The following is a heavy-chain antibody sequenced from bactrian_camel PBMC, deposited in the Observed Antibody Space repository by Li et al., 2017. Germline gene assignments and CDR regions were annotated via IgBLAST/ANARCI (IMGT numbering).Heavy chain of an antibody. Sequence: VQLVESGGGSVQAGGSLRLSCGYNHRGNCMAWFRQAPGKEREGVAVIYGRPESTVTYYADLVKGRFTISRDDAKNTVYLQMSSLTFEDTGMYYCAARRGVYFGTADLLNGNVYDYWGQGTQVTVS. CDR2: IYGRPEST. V-gene: IGHV3S1*01. J-gene: IGHJ4*01. CDR3: AARRGVYFGTADLLNGNVYDY. D-gene: IGHD5*01. CDR1: YNHRGNC.